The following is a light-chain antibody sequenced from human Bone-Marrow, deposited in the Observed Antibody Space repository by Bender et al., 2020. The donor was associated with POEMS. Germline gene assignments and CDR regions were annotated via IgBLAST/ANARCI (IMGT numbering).Light chain of an antibody. Sequence: QSVLTQPPSASGTPGQRVTISCSGGSSNIGAHAVNWYQHLPGRAPPLLIYSSHRRPSEVPDRFSGSRSGTSASLAISGLQSEDEADYYCAVWDDSLNGWVFGGGTKLTVL. CDR2: SSH. CDR1: SSNIGAHA. V-gene: IGLV1-44*01. J-gene: IGLJ3*02. CDR3: AVWDDSLNGWV.